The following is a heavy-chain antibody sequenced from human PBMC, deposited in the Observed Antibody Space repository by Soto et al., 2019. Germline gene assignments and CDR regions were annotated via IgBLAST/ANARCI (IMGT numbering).Heavy chain of an antibody. D-gene: IGHD3-10*01. J-gene: IGHJ5*02. V-gene: IGHV4-31*03. CDR1: GGSISSGGYY. CDR2: IYYSGST. CDR3: ARAAITMVRGVGWFDP. Sequence: QVQLQESGPGLVKPSQTLSLTCTVSGGSISSGGYYWSWIRQHPGKGLEWIGYIYYSGSTYYNPSLKSRVTISVDTSKNQFSLKLSSVTAADTAVYYCARAAITMVRGVGWFDPWGQGTLVTVSS.